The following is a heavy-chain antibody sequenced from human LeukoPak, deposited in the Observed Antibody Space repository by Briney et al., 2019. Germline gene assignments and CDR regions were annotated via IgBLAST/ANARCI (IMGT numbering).Heavy chain of an antibody. V-gene: IGHV1-46*01. CDR3: ARRSGDYGYYLDY. Sequence: ASVKVSCKASGYXFTNYYIHWVRQAPGQGLEWMAIINPTGGSTSYAQKFQGRVTVTSDTSSSTVYMELTSLRSDDTAVYYCARRSGDYGYYLDYWGQGTLVTVSS. D-gene: IGHD4-17*01. CDR2: INPTGGST. J-gene: IGHJ4*02. CDR1: GYXFTNYY.